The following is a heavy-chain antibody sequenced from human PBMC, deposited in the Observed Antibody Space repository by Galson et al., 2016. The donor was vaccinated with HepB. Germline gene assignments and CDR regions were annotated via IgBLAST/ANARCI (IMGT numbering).Heavy chain of an antibody. CDR2: ITSSSSYI. CDR1: GFTFSGCS. CDR3: ARGGPSPVAHFDY. D-gene: IGHD6-19*01. J-gene: IGHJ4*02. V-gene: IGHV3-21*01. Sequence: SLRLSCAASGFTFSGCSMIWVRQAPGKGLAWVSSITSSSSYIYYADSVKGRFTISRDNAKNSLYLQMTSLRAEDTAVYYCARGGPSPVAHFDYWGQGTLVTVSS.